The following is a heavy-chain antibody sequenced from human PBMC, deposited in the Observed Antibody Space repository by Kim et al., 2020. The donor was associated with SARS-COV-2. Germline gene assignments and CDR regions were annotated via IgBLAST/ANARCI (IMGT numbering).Heavy chain of an antibody. CDR3: SIILGAVAEEGYYYGMDV. J-gene: IGHJ6*02. V-gene: IGHV3-48*02. Sequence: GGSLRLSCAASGFTFSSYSMNWVRQAPGKGLEWVSYISSSSSTIYYADSVKGRFTISRDNAKNSLYLQMNSLRDEDTAVYYCSIILGAVAEEGYYYGMDVWGQGTTVTVSS. CDR1: GFTFSSYS. CDR2: ISSSSSTI. D-gene: IGHD6-19*01.